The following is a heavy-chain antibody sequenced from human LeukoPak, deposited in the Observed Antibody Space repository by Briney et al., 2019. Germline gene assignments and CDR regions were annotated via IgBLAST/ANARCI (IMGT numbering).Heavy chain of an antibody. J-gene: IGHJ4*02. V-gene: IGHV1-2*02. CDR3: ARAATVTNY. CDR1: GYTFTDYY. CDR2: INPNSGGT. D-gene: IGHD4-11*01. Sequence: ASVTVSCKASGYTFTDYYMHWVRQAPGQGREWMGLINPNSGGTSYAQKFQGRVTMTRDTSITTAYMELSRLRPDDTAVYYCARAATVTNYWGQGTLVTVSS.